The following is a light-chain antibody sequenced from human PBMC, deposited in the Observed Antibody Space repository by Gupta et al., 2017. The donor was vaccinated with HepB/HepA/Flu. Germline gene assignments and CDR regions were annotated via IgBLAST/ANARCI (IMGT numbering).Light chain of an antibody. J-gene: IGLJ2*01. CDR3: QTWGTGIVV. CDR2: LNSDGSH. CDR1: SGHSSYA. V-gene: IGLV4-69*01. Sequence: QLVLTQSPSASASLGASVKLTCTLSSGHSSYAIAWHQQQPEKGPRYLMKLNSDGSHSRGDGIPARFSGSSSGAERYLTISSLQAEDEDDYYCQTWGTGIVVCGGGTKLTGL.